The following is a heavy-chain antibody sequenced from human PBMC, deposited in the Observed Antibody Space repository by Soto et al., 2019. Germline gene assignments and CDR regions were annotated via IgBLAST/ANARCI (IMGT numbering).Heavy chain of an antibody. V-gene: IGHV1-69*06. CDR2: IIPIFGTA. J-gene: IGHJ4*02. CDR1: GGTFSSYA. CDR3: ARVMITFGGVIDHLLDY. Sequence: QVQLVQSGAEVKKPGSSVKVSCKASGGTFSSYAISWVRQAPGQGLEWMGGIIPIFGTANYAQKSQGRVTITADKSTSTAYMELSSLRSEDTAVYYCARVMITFGGVIDHLLDYWGQGTLVTVSS. D-gene: IGHD3-16*02.